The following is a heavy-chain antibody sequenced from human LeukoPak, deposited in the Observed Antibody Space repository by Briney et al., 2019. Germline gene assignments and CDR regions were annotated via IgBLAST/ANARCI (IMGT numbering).Heavy chain of an antibody. Sequence: PGGSLRLSCAASGFTFSSYEMNWVRQAPGKGREWVSYISSSGSTIYYADSVKGRFTISRDNAKNSLYLQMNSLRAEDTAVYYCARGLVVAARYYYYGMDVWGQGTTVTVSS. CDR1: GFTFSSYE. CDR3: ARGLVVAARYYYYGMDV. J-gene: IGHJ6*02. D-gene: IGHD2-15*01. CDR2: ISSSGSTI. V-gene: IGHV3-48*03.